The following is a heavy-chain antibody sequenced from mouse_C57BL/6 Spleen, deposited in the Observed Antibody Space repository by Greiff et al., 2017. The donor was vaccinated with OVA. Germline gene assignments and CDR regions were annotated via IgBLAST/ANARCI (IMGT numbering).Heavy chain of an antibody. CDR2: IYPGDGDT. D-gene: IGHD1-1*01. CDR1: GYAFSSSW. Sequence: QVQLKQSGPELVKPGASVKISCKASGYAFSSSWMNWVKQRPGKGLEWIGRIYPGDGDTNYNGKFKGKATLTADKSSSTAYMQLSSLTSEDSAVYFCARSPIYYYGSSYDYFDYWGQGTTLTVSS. J-gene: IGHJ2*01. V-gene: IGHV1-82*01. CDR3: ARSPIYYYGSSYDYFDY.